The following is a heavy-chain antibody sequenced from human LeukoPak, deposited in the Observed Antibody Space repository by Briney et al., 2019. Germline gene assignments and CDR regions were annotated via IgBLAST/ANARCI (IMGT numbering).Heavy chain of an antibody. CDR2: ILPDGSQK. D-gene: IGHD6-13*01. J-gene: IGHJ4*02. CDR3: GRLAHNAWYAIDH. CDR1: DFTFSFYW. V-gene: IGHV3-7*01. Sequence: QTGGSLRLSCVVSDFTFSFYWMTWVRQAPGKGLEWVANILPDGSQKYYVDSVKGRSTISRDNPKNSLYLQINSLRVDDTAVYYCGRLAHNAWYAIDHWGQGTLVTVSP.